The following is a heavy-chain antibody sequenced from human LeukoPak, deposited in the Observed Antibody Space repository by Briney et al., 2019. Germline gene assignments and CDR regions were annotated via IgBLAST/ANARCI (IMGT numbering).Heavy chain of an antibody. CDR3: ARPYSSSSGADY. D-gene: IGHD6-13*01. V-gene: IGHV4-34*01. Sequence: SETLSLTCAVYGGSFSGYYWSWIRQPPGKGLEWIGEINHSGSTNYNPSLKSRVTISVDTSKNQFSLKLSSVTAADTAVYYCARPYSSSSGADYWGQGTLVTVSS. CDR2: INHSGST. CDR1: GGSFSGYY. J-gene: IGHJ4*02.